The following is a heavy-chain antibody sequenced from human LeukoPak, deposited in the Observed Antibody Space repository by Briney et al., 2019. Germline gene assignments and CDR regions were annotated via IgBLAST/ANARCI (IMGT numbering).Heavy chain of an antibody. CDR2: IWYDGSNK. V-gene: IGHV3-33*01. CDR1: GFTFSSYG. D-gene: IGHD3-3*01. CDR3: ARSLRFLEWPYYYYGMDV. Sequence: GSLRLSCAASGFTFSSYGMHWVRQAPGKGLEWVAVIWYDGSNKYYADSVKGRFTISRDNSKNTLYLQMNSLRAEDTGVYYCARSLRFLEWPYYYYGMDVWGQGTTVTVSS. J-gene: IGHJ6*02.